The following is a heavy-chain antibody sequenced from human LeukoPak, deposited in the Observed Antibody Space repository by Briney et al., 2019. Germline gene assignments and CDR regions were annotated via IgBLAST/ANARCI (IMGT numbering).Heavy chain of an antibody. V-gene: IGHV1-2*02. Sequence: ASVKVSCKDSGYTFTGYYMHWVRQAPGQGLEWMGWINPNSGGTNYAQKFQGRVTMTRDTSISTAYMELSRLRSDDTAVYYCARGGYYDFWSGYSEAEYQFDYWGQGTLVTVSS. D-gene: IGHD3-3*01. CDR2: INPNSGGT. J-gene: IGHJ4*02. CDR3: ARGGYYDFWSGYSEAEYQFDY. CDR1: GYTFTGYY.